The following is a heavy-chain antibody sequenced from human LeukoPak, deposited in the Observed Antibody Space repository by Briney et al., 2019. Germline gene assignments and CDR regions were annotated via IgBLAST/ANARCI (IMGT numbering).Heavy chain of an antibody. CDR2: TYYRSKWYN. V-gene: IGHV6-1*01. CDR1: GDSVSSNSTA. Sequence: SQTLSLTCAISGDSVSSNSTAWNWIRQSPSRGLEWLGRTYYRSKWYNDYAVSVKSRITINPDTSKNQFSLQLNSVTPEDTAVYYCARGLMAFKRGYSGYDFGVDFDYWGQGTLVTVSS. J-gene: IGHJ4*02. D-gene: IGHD5-12*01. CDR3: ARGLMAFKRGYSGYDFGVDFDY.